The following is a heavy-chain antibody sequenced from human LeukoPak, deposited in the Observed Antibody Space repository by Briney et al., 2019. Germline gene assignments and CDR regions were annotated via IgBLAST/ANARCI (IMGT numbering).Heavy chain of an antibody. CDR1: GFTFSSYG. V-gene: IGHV3-30*03. CDR2: ISDDGSNK. J-gene: IGHJ4*02. D-gene: IGHD3-22*01. Sequence: GRSLRLSCAASGFTFSSYGMRWVRQAPGKGLEWVAVISDDGSNKYYADSVKGRFTISRDNSKNTLYLQMNSLRAEDTAVYYCVTDPPYYYDSSGYLLDYWGQGTLVTVSS. CDR3: VTDPPYYYDSSGYLLDY.